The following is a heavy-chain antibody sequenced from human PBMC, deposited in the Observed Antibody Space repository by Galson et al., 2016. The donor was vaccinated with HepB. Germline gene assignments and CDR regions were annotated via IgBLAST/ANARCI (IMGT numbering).Heavy chain of an antibody. V-gene: IGHV3-53*01. J-gene: IGHJ4*02. CDR2: LYASGKT. D-gene: IGHD2-21*01. CDR1: GFIVSSNY. CDR3: TGGWSREYSSGNGGGNGGDH. Sequence: SLRLSCAASGFIVSSNYMNWVRQAPGNGLEWVSVLYASGKTYYADSVKGRFTISRDNSKNILFLQMNSLRAEDTAVDYCTGGWSREYSSGNGGGNGGDHWGQGTLVTVSS.